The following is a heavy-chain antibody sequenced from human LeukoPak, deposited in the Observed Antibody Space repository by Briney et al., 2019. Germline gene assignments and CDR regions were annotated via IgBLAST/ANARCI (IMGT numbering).Heavy chain of an antibody. J-gene: IGHJ4*02. V-gene: IGHV5-51*01. CDR2: LYPGDSDT. Sequence: GGSLKISFKGSGYTFTSYWIAWVRPMPGKGLGWMGILYPGDSDTRYSPSFQGQVTISADKSISTAYLQWSSLKASDTAMYYCARRSPYTSGWYYFDYWGQGSLVTVSS. D-gene: IGHD6-19*01. CDR1: GYTFTSYW. CDR3: ARRSPYTSGWYYFDY.